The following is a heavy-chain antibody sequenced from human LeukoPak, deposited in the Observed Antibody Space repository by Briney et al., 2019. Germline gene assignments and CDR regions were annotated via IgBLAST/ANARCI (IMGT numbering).Heavy chain of an antibody. CDR1: GFTFTTYS. V-gene: IGHV3-48*02. J-gene: IGHJ4*02. CDR2: VSNNII. CDR3: ARDLDWAFDR. Sequence: GGSLRLSCAASGFTFTTYSMNWVRQAPGKGLEWVSYVSNNIISYADSVKGRFTISRDSAKNSLYLQMNSLRDEGTAVYFCARDLDWAFDRWGQGTLVTVSS. D-gene: IGHD3-9*01.